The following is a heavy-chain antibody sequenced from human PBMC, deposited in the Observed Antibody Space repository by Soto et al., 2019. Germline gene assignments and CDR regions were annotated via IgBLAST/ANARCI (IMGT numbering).Heavy chain of an antibody. Sequence: QVQLVQSGAEVKKPGASVKVSCKASGYTFTSYAISWVRQAPGQGLEWMGWISAYNGNTNYAQKLQGRVTMTTDTSPRTAYRELRSLSTDDTAVYYCARDAPPADYWGQGTLVTVSS. V-gene: IGHV1-18*01. CDR3: ARDAPPADY. J-gene: IGHJ4*02. CDR2: ISAYNGNT. CDR1: GYTFTSYA.